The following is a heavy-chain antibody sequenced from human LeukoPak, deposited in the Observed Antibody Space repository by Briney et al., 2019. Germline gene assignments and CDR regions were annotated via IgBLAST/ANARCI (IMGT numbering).Heavy chain of an antibody. J-gene: IGHJ4*02. CDR2: IYYSGST. CDR1: GGSISSSSYY. CDR3: ARDRLYDSSGYFDC. V-gene: IGHV4-39*07. Sequence: SETLSLTCTVSGGSISSSSYYWGWIRQPPGKGLEWIGSIYYSGSTYYNPSLKSRVTISVDTSKNQFSLKLSSVTAADTAVYYCARDRLYDSSGYFDCWGQGTLVTVSS. D-gene: IGHD3-22*01.